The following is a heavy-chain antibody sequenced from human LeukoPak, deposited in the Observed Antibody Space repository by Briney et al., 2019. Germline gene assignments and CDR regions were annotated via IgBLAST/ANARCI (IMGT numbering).Heavy chain of an antibody. V-gene: IGHV4-34*01. D-gene: IGHD3-10*01. CDR2: INHSGST. J-gene: IGHJ3*02. CDR1: GGSFSGYY. Sequence: SETLSLTCAVYGGSFSGYYWGWIRQPPGKGLEWIGEINHSGSTNYNPSLKSRVTISVDTSKNQFSLKLSSVTAADTAVYYCARGRTIWFGECKAFDIWGQGTMVTVSS. CDR3: ARGRTIWFGECKAFDI.